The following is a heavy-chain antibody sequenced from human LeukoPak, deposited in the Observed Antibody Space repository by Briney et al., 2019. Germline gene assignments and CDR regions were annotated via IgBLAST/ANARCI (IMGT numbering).Heavy chain of an antibody. J-gene: IGHJ4*02. Sequence: ASVKVSCKASGGTFSSYAISWVRQAPGQGLEWMGGIIPIFGTANYAQKFQGRVTITTDESTSTAYMELSSLRSEDTAVYYCARRPWGDYDSSGYFDYWGQGTLVTVSS. CDR3: ARRPWGDYDSSGYFDY. CDR2: IIPIFGTA. V-gene: IGHV1-69*05. D-gene: IGHD3-22*01. CDR1: GGTFSSYA.